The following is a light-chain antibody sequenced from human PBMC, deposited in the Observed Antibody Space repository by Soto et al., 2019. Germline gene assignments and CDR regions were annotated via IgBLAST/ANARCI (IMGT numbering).Light chain of an antibody. Sequence: EIVLTQSPGTLSLSPGERATLSCRASQSVSSSYLAWYQQKPGQAPRLLIYGASSRATGIPDRFSGSGSGTDFTLTISGLEPEDFVVYYCQQYGSSGMYTFGQGTKLEIK. CDR2: GAS. J-gene: IGKJ2*01. V-gene: IGKV3-20*01. CDR1: QSVSSSY. CDR3: QQYGSSGMYT.